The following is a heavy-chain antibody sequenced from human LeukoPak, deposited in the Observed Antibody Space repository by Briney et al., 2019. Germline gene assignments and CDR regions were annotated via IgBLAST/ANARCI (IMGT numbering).Heavy chain of an antibody. CDR2: ISGSGGST. CDR1: GFTFSSYA. Sequence: SGGSLRLSCAASGFTFSSYAMSWVRQAPGKGLEWVSAISGSGGSTYYADSVKGRFTISGDNAKNSLYLQMNSLRAEDTAVYYCARGFGYYFDYWGQGTLVTVSS. V-gene: IGHV3-23*01. J-gene: IGHJ4*02. CDR3: ARGFGYYFDY. D-gene: IGHD3-10*01.